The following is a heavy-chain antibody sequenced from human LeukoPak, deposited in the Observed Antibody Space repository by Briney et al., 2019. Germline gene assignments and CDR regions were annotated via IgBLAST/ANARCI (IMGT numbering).Heavy chain of an antibody. J-gene: IGHJ4*02. V-gene: IGHV3-64*01. CDR2: ISSNGGST. Sequence: GGSLRLSCAASGFTFSSYAMHWVRQAPGKGLEYVSAISSNGGSTYYANSVKGRFTISRDNSKNTLYLQMNSLRAEDTAVYYCAREKDGYGGFDYWGQGTLVTVSS. CDR3: AREKDGYGGFDY. D-gene: IGHD5-24*01. CDR1: GFTFSSYA.